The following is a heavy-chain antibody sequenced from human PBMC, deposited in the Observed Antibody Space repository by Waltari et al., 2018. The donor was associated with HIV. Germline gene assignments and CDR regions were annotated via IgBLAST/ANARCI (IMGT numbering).Heavy chain of an antibody. CDR3: ARDVQGYCAGERCFYGMDV. V-gene: IGHV3-33*01. CDR1: GFTVRNYG. CDR2: VWQDGSNK. Sequence: QVQLVESGGGVVQPGRSLRLSCAASGFTVRNYGMPWGRQAPGKGLEWVAVVWQDGSNKYYGDSVKGRFTISRDNSKNTLELQMNSLRAEDTAVYYCARDVQGYCAGERCFYGMDVWGQGTTVTVSS. D-gene: IGHD2-8*02. J-gene: IGHJ6*02.